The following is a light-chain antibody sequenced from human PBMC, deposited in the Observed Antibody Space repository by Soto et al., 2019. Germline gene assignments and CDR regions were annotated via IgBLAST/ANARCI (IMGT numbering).Light chain of an antibody. CDR1: QSVSSY. J-gene: IGKJ1*01. CDR2: DAS. V-gene: IGKV3-11*01. Sequence: MVLTPSPATLSLSPGERSALSCRASQSVSSYLAWYQQKPGQAPRLLIYDASKRATGIPARFSGSGFGTDYTLTISSLEPEDFAVYYCQQRSKWRTFGQGTKVDIK. CDR3: QQRSKWRT.